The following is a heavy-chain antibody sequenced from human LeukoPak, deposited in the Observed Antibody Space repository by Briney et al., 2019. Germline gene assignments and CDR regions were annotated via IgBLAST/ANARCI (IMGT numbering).Heavy chain of an antibody. D-gene: IGHD3-22*01. CDR1: VGSISSYY. Sequence: PSQTLSLTCTVSVGSISSYYWSWIRQPPGKGLEWIGYIYYSGSTNYNPSLKSRVTISVDTSKNQFSLKLSSVTAADTAVYYCARDFRGYTDYWGQGTLVTVSS. CDR2: IYYSGST. J-gene: IGHJ4*02. V-gene: IGHV4-59*01. CDR3: ARDFRGYTDY.